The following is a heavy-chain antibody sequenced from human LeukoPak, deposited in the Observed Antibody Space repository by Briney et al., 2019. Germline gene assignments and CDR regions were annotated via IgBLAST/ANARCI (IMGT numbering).Heavy chain of an antibody. J-gene: IGHJ4*02. V-gene: IGHV4-34*01. Sequence: SETLSLTCAVYGGSFSGYYWSWIRQPPGKGLEWIGEINHSGSTNYNPSLKSRVTISVDTSKNQFSLKLSSVTAADTAVYYCARFGSVRNRFAQSDYWGQGTLVTVSS. D-gene: IGHD1-14*01. CDR1: GGSFSGYY. CDR3: ARFGSVRNRFAQSDY. CDR2: INHSGST.